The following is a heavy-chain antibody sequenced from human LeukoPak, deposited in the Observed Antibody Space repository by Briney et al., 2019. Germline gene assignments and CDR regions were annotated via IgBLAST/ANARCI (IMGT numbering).Heavy chain of an antibody. J-gene: IGHJ5*02. CDR1: GGSISSSNW. Sequence: PSETLSLTCAVSGGSISSSNWWSWVRQPPGKGLEWIGEIYHSGSTYYNPSLKSRVTISVDTSKNQFSQKLSSVTAADTAVYYCARERDRDYYDSSGYWLSWGQGTLVTVSS. CDR3: ARERDRDYYDSSGYWLS. V-gene: IGHV4-4*02. D-gene: IGHD3-22*01. CDR2: IYHSGST.